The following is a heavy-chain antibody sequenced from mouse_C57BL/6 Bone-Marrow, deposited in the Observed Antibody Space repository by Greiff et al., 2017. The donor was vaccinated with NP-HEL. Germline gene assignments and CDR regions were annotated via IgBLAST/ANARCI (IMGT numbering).Heavy chain of an antibody. CDR3: ARRGDYYGSSYWYFDV. Sequence: QVQLQQSGAELVRPGTSVKMSCKASGYTFTNYWIGWAKQRPGHGLEWIGDIYPGGGYTNYNEKFKGKATLTADKSSSTAFMQFSSLTSEDSAIYYGARRGDYYGSSYWYFDVWGTGTTVTVSS. D-gene: IGHD1-1*01. J-gene: IGHJ1*03. CDR2: IYPGGGYT. V-gene: IGHV1-63*01. CDR1: GYTFTNYW.